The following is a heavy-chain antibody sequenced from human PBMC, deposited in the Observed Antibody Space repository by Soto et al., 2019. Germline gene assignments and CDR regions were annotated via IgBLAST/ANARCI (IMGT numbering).Heavy chain of an antibody. V-gene: IGHV3-23*01. CDR2: ISGSGGST. Sequence: EVQVLESGGGLAQPGGSLRLSCVDSGFTFSDYAMAWVRQSPGKGLEWVSSISGSGGSTYYADSVKGRFTISRDNSKNTVFLQINSLRAEDTAVYYCAKDHGMDVWGQGATVTVSS. J-gene: IGHJ6*02. CDR3: AKDHGMDV. CDR1: GFTFSDYA.